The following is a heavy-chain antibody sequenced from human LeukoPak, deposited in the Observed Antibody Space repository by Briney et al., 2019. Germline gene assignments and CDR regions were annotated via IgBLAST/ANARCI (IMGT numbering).Heavy chain of an antibody. Sequence: PGGSLRLSCAASGFTFSDYYMSWIRQAPGKGLEWVSYISSSGSTIYYADSVKGRFTISRDNAKNALFLYMNSLRAEDTAVYYCARDGVYDYVWGSYRPARDFDYWGQGTLVTVSS. CDR2: ISSSGSTI. D-gene: IGHD3-16*02. V-gene: IGHV3-11*04. J-gene: IGHJ4*02. CDR3: ARDGVYDYVWGSYRPARDFDY. CDR1: GFTFSDYY.